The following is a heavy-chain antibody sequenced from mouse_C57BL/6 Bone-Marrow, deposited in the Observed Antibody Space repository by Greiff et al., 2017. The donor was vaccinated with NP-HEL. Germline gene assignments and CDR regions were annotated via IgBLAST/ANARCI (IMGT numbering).Heavy chain of an antibody. D-gene: IGHD1-1*01. CDR1: GFTFSSYA. Sequence: EVMLVESGGGLVKPGGSLKLSCAASGFTFSSYAMSWVRQTPEKRLEWVATISDGGSYTYYPDTVKGRFTISRDKAKNNLYLQMSHLKAEDTAMYYCARESSYFDYWGQGTTLTVSS. CDR3: ARESSYFDY. CDR2: ISDGGSYT. J-gene: IGHJ2*01. V-gene: IGHV5-4*01.